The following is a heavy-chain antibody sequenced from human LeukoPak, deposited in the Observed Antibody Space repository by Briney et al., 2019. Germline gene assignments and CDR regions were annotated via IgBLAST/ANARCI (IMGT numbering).Heavy chain of an antibody. D-gene: IGHD1-26*01. Sequence: GGSLRLSCAASGFTFSSYAMSWVRQAPGKELEWVSAISGSGGSTYYADSVKGRFTISRDNSKNTLYLQMNSLRAEDTAVYYCATRSYWDNDFDYWGQETLVTVSS. CDR1: GFTFSSYA. CDR2: ISGSGGST. V-gene: IGHV3-23*01. CDR3: ATRSYWDNDFDY. J-gene: IGHJ4*02.